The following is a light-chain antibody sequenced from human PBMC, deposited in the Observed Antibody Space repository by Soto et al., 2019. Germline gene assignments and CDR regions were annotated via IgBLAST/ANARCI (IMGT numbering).Light chain of an antibody. Sequence: QSVLTQPASVSGSPGQSITISCTGTSSDVGVYNYVSWYQQHPGKAPKLMIYGVTERPSGVSNRFSGSKSGTTASLTISGLQAEDEDDYYCISYTGSSTPYVFGTGTKVTVL. CDR2: GVT. CDR3: ISYTGSSTPYV. CDR1: SSDVGVYNY. J-gene: IGLJ1*01. V-gene: IGLV2-14*01.